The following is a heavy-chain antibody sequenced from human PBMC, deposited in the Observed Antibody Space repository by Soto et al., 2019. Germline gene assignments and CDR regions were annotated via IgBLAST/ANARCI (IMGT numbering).Heavy chain of an antibody. CDR1: GFTVSSNY. V-gene: IGHV3-66*01. Sequence: EVQLVESGGGLVQPGGSLRLSCAASGFTVSSNYMSWVRQAPGKGLEWVSVIYSGGSTYYADSVKGRFTISRDNSKNTLYLQMNSLRVEDTAVYYCVASSGRLVASPWGQGTLLTVSS. CDR2: IYSGGST. CDR3: VASSGRLVASP. J-gene: IGHJ5*02. D-gene: IGHD5-12*01.